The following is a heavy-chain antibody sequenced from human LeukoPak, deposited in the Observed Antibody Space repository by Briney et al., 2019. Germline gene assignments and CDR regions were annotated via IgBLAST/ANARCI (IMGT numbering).Heavy chain of an antibody. V-gene: IGHV5-51*01. CDR1: GYIFTSYW. J-gene: IGHJ5*02. Sequence: GESLEISCQGSGYIFTSYWIGWVRQLPGKGLEWMGIIWPGDSDTRYSPSFQGQVTISVDESISTAYLQWSSLKASDTAMYYCARSGTSRAWFDPWGQGTLVIVSS. D-gene: IGHD3-3*01. CDR2: IWPGDSDT. CDR3: ARSGTSRAWFDP.